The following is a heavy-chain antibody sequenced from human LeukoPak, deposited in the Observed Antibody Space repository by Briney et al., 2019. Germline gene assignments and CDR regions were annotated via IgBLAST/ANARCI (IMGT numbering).Heavy chain of an antibody. CDR3: ARVQAFTYQLLFFDY. CDR2: INPNSGGT. Sequence: ASVKVSCKASGYTFTGYYMHWVRQAPGQGLEWMGWINPNSGGTNYAQKFQGRVTMTRDTSISTAYMELSRLRSDDTAVYYCARVQAFTYQLLFFDYWGQGTLVTVSS. V-gene: IGHV1-2*02. J-gene: IGHJ4*02. CDR1: GYTFTGYY. D-gene: IGHD2-2*01.